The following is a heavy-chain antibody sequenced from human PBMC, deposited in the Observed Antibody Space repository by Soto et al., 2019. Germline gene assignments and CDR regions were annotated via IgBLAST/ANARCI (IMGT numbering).Heavy chain of an antibody. J-gene: IGHJ4*02. Sequence: QVQLVQSGAEVRKPGASVRLSCETSGYNFNQYYIHWVRQAPGQGLEWMGIINLSGGTTEYAHKFRGRVTVTGDPSKSTAYMQLSSLRSEDTAVYFCARGPDDSDVPRWDYWGQGTLVTVAS. V-gene: IGHV1-46*02. D-gene: IGHD4-17*01. CDR1: GYNFNQYY. CDR3: ARGPDDSDVPRWDY. CDR2: INLSGGTT.